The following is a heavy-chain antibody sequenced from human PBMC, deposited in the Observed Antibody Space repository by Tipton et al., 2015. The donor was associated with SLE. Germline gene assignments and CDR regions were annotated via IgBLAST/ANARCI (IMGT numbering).Heavy chain of an antibody. Sequence: LRLSCAVYGGSFSGYYWSWIRQPPGKGLEWIGEINHSGSTNYNPSLKSRVTISVDTSKNQFSLKLSSVTAADTAVYYCARSSGYLDWGQGTLVTVSS. CDR3: ARSSGYLD. D-gene: IGHD5-12*01. CDR1: GGSFSGYY. V-gene: IGHV4-34*01. J-gene: IGHJ4*02. CDR2: INHSGST.